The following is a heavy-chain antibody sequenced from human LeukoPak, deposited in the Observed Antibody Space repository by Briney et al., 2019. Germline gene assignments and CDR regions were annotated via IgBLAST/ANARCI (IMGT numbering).Heavy chain of an antibody. CDR1: GYSFTSHY. CDR2: INPSGSST. CDR3: ARGSSIHVLLYHYYYMDV. V-gene: IGHV1-46*01. J-gene: IGHJ6*03. D-gene: IGHD2-2*01. Sequence: ASVKVSCKASGYSFTSHYMHWVRQAPGQGLEWLGLINPSGSSTLYAQKFQGRITMTRDMSTTTDYMELSSLTYDDTAVYYCARGSSIHVLLYHYYYMDVWGKGTTVAVSS.